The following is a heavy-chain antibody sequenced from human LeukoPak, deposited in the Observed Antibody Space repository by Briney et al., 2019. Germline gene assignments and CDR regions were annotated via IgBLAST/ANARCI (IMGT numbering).Heavy chain of an antibody. CDR2: ILYDGSKK. CDR1: GFTFSSYE. J-gene: IGHJ4*02. V-gene: IGHV3-30*04. D-gene: IGHD1-26*01. CDR3: AREVSGSYFDC. Sequence: PGRSLRLSCAASGFTFSSYEMHWVRQAPGKGLEWVAFILYDGSKKYFADSVKGRFTISRDNSKNTLYLQMNSLRAEDTAVYYCAREVSGSYFDCWGQGTLVTVSS.